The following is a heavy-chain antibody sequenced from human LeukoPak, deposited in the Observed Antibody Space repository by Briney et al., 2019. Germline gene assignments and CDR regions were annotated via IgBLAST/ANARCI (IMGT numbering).Heavy chain of an antibody. CDR2: ISSRSTYI. D-gene: IGHD2-21*02. V-gene: IGHV3-21*01. CDR3: ARAPPYCGGDCSDWYFDL. J-gene: IGHJ2*01. Sequence: GGSLRLSCVASGFTFSTYTMNWVRQAPGKGLEWVSSISSRSTYIYYAGSVKGRFTISRDNAKNSLYLQMKSLRAEDTAVYYCARAPPYCGGDCSDWYFDLWAGEPWSLSPQ. CDR1: GFTFSTYT.